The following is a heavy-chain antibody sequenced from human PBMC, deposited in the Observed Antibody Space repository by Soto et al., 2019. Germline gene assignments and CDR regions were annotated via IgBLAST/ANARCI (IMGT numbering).Heavy chain of an antibody. D-gene: IGHD2-15*01. Sequence: QITLKESGPTLVKPTQTLTLTCTFSGFSLSTSGVGVGWIRQPPGTALEWLALIYWDDDKRYSPSLKSRLTITKDTSKNQVVLTMTNMDPVDTATYYCAHRRYCSGGSCSTEAFDIWGQGTMVTVSS. CDR3: AHRRYCSGGSCSTEAFDI. V-gene: IGHV2-5*02. CDR2: IYWDDDK. CDR1: GFSLSTSGVG. J-gene: IGHJ3*02.